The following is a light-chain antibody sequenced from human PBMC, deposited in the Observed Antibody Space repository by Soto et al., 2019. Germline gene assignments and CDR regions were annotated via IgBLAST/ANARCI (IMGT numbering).Light chain of an antibody. CDR3: ATRDDSLSGHWL. Sequence: QSVLTQPPSASGTPGQRVTISCSGSSSNSGSNYVNWYQHFPGTAPKLLIYRNDQRPSGVPDRFSGSKSGTSASLAISGLRSEDEADYYCATRDDSLSGHWLFGGGTKLTVL. CDR2: RND. CDR1: SSNSGSNY. V-gene: IGLV1-47*01. J-gene: IGLJ3*02.